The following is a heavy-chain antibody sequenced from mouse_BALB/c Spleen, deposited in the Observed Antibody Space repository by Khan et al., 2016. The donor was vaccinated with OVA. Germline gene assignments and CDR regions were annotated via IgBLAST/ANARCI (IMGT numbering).Heavy chain of an antibody. Sequence: VQLQQSGAELVKPGASVKMSCKASGYTFINYWILWVKQRPGQGLEWIGYINPSTGYTEYNQNFKDKATLTADKSSRTAYMQLSSLTSEDSAVYYGARRGLRWDFDYWGQGTTLTVSS. CDR3: ARRGLRWDFDY. CDR2: INPSTGYT. CDR1: GYTFINYW. D-gene: IGHD1-1*01. J-gene: IGHJ2*01. V-gene: IGHV1-7*01.